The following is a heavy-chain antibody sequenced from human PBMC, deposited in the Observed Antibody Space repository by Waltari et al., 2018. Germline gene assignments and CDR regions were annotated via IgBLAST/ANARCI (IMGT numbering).Heavy chain of an antibody. V-gene: IGHV4-39*01. D-gene: IGHD3-22*01. CDR2: IYYSCTT. J-gene: IGHJ4*02. CDR3: ARQSYYDESGHD. CDR1: GGSIIRSGSY. Sequence: QLELQESGPGLVKPSETLSLTCSVPGGSIIRSGSYWVWIRQPPGKVLEWIGSIYYSCTTYYNPSLNSLVTISVDTSKNQFSLKLTPVTAADTAMYFCARQSYYDESGHDWGQGTLVTVSS.